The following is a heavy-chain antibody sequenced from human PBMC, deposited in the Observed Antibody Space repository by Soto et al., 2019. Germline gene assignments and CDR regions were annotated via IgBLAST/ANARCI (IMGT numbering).Heavy chain of an antibody. Sequence: SETLSLTCTVSGGSISSGGYYWSWIRQHPGKGLEWIGYIYYSGSTNYNPSLKSRVTISVDTSKNQFSLKLSSVTAADTAVYYCARVVQWSLSGWFDPWGQGTLVTVSS. D-gene: IGHD2-8*01. CDR2: IYYSGST. J-gene: IGHJ5*02. CDR3: ARVVQWSLSGWFDP. CDR1: GGSISSGGYY. V-gene: IGHV4-61*08.